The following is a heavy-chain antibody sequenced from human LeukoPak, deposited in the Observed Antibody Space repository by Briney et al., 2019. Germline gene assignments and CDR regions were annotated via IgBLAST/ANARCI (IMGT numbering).Heavy chain of an antibody. D-gene: IGHD3-22*01. CDR2: ISYDGSNK. CDR1: GFTFSSYA. Sequence: GGSLRLSCAASGFTFSSYAMHWVRQAPGKGLEWVAVISYDGSNKYYADSVKGRFTISRDNSKNTLCLQMNSLRAEDTAVYYCARDSYYYDSSGYWEYFDYWGQGTLVTVSS. CDR3: ARDSYYYDSSGYWEYFDY. J-gene: IGHJ4*02. V-gene: IGHV3-30*01.